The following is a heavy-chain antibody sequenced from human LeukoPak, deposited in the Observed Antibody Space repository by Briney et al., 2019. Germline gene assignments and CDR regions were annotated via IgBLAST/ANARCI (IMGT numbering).Heavy chain of an antibody. CDR1: GGSISSGGYY. CDR3: ASLTRTDSGSIDY. V-gene: IGHV4-30-2*01. J-gene: IGHJ4*02. CDR2: IYHSGST. Sequence: PSQTLSLTCTVSGGSISSGGYYWSWIRQPPGKGLEWIGYIYHSGSTYYNPSLKSRVTISVDRSKNQFSLKLSSVTAADTAVYYCASLTRTDSGSIDYWGQGTLVTVSS. D-gene: IGHD1-26*01.